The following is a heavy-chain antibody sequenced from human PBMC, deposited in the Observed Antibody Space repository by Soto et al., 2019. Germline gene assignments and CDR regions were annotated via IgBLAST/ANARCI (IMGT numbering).Heavy chain of an antibody. CDR2: IYHSGST. D-gene: IGHD3-10*01. CDR3: ARDDYGSGSYYSYYYYGMDV. Sequence: SETLSLTCAVSGGSISSSNWWSWVRQPPGKGLEWIGEIYHSGSTNYNPSLKSRVTISVDKSKNQFSLKLSSVTAADTAVYYWARDDYGSGSYYSYYYYGMDVWGQGTTVTVSS. V-gene: IGHV4-4*02. CDR1: GGSISSSNW. J-gene: IGHJ6*02.